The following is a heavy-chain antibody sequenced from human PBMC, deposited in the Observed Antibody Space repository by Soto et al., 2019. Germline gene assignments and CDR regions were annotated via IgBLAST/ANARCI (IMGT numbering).Heavy chain of an antibody. CDR2: ISAYNGNT. J-gene: IGHJ4*02. CDR1: GYTFTSYG. Sequence: VASVKVSCKASGYTFTSYGISWVRQAPGQGLEWMGWISAYNGNTNYAQKLQGRVTMTTDTSTSTAYMELRSLRSDDTAVYSCASGPLLRYFHWYHDYWGQGTLVTVSS. D-gene: IGHD3-9*01. V-gene: IGHV1-18*01. CDR3: ASGPLLRYFHWYHDY.